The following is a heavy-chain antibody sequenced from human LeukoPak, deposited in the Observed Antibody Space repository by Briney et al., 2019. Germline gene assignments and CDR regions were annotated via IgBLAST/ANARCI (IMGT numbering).Heavy chain of an antibody. D-gene: IGHD3-10*01. J-gene: IGHJ3*02. Sequence: GGSLRLSCAASGFTFSSYEMNWVRQAPGKGLEWVSSISSSSSYIYYADSVKGRFTISRDNAKNSLFLQMNSLRAEDTAVYYCASFPPYMVRTDAFDIWGQGTMVTVSS. CDR2: ISSSSSYI. CDR3: ASFPPYMVRTDAFDI. CDR1: GFTFSSYE. V-gene: IGHV3-21*01.